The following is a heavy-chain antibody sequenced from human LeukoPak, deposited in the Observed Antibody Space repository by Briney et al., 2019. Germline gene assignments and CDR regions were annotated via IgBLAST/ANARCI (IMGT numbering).Heavy chain of an antibody. V-gene: IGHV1-24*01. CDR3: ATVSVAGIEDWFDP. Sequence: ASVEVSSKVSGYTLTELSMHWVRQAPGKGLEWMGGFDPEDGETIYAQKFQGRVTMTEDTSTDTAYMELSSLRSEDTAVYYCATVSVAGIEDWFDPWGQGTLVTVSS. D-gene: IGHD6-19*01. CDR2: FDPEDGET. J-gene: IGHJ5*02. CDR1: GYTLTELS.